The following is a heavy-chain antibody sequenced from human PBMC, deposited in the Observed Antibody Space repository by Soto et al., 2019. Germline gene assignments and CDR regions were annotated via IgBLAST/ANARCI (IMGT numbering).Heavy chain of an antibody. CDR2: ISYDGSNK. CDR3: AKDQGILGYFDY. CDR1: GFTFSSYG. Sequence: QVQLVESGGGVVQPGRSLRLSCAASGFTFSSYGMHWVRQAPGKGLEWVAVISYDGSNKYYADSVKGRFTISRDNSKNTLYLQMNSLRAEDTAVYYCAKDQGILGYFDYWGQGTLVTVSS. J-gene: IGHJ4*02. V-gene: IGHV3-30*18. D-gene: IGHD5-18*01.